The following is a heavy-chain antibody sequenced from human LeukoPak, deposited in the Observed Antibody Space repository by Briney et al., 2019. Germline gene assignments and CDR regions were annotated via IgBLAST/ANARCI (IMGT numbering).Heavy chain of an antibody. D-gene: IGHD1-7*01. CDR2: IIPILGIA. V-gene: IGHV1-69*02. J-gene: IGHJ4*02. CDR3: ARTEGGTITGTYYFDY. CDR1: GGTFSSYT. Sequence: GASVKVSCKASGGTFSSYTISWVRQAPGQGLEWMGRIIPILGIANYAQKFQGRVTITADKSTSTAYMELSSLRSEDRAVYYCARTEGGTITGTYYFDYWGQGTLVTVSS.